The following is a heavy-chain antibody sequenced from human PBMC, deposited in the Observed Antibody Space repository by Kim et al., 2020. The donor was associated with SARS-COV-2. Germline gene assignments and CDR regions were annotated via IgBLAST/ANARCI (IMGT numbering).Heavy chain of an antibody. V-gene: IGHV4-59*01. CDR3: ARVKGGRLLFDS. Sequence: SETLSLTCTVSGGSISSSYWSWSRQPPGTALEYIGYISYTDSTHYNPSLKSRVTISVDTSKTLFSLRVNSVSAADPASYYCARVKGGRLLFDSWGQGTLVTVSS. J-gene: IGHJ4*02. CDR1: GGSISSSY. CDR2: ISYTDST. D-gene: IGHD4-17*01.